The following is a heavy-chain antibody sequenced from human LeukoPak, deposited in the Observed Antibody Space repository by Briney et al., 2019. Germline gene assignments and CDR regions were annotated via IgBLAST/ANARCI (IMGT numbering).Heavy chain of an antibody. CDR2: ISAYNGNT. V-gene: IGHV1-18*04. J-gene: IGHJ5*02. CDR1: GYTFTSYG. Sequence: GASVKVPCKASGYTFTSYGLNWVRQPPGQGRECMVGISAYNGNTNYAQKLQGRVTKTTDTSTSTAYMEPRSLRSDDTAVYYCARDIGSGWYSFDPWGQGTLVTVSS. CDR3: ARDIGSGWYSFDP. D-gene: IGHD6-19*01.